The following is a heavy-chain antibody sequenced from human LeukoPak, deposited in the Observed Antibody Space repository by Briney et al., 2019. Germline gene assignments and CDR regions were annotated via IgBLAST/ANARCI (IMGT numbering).Heavy chain of an antibody. Sequence: GGSLRLSCAASGFSVSEYYVTWVRQAPGKGLEWISYNTRENWIYYSDSVKGRFTISRDHAKNSVYLEMNSLRADDTAVYYCARGLHLDSSGSLYYWGQGTLVTVSS. D-gene: IGHD3-22*01. CDR1: GFSVSEYY. CDR2: NTRENWI. V-gene: IGHV3-69-1*01. CDR3: ARGLHLDSSGSLYY. J-gene: IGHJ4*02.